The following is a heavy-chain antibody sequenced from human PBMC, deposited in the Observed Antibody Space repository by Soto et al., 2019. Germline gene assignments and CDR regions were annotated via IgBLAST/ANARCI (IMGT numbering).Heavy chain of an antibody. J-gene: IGHJ4*02. D-gene: IGHD4-17*01. CDR1: GFSFAGYA. CDR3: AKDLRGYGGRKGGFDY. V-gene: IGHV3-23*01. CDR2: ISGSGGST. Sequence: EVQLLESGGGLVQPGGSLRLSCAASGFSFAGYAMSWVRQAPGKGLEWVSTISGSGGSTYYADSVKGRFTISRYSSKNTLYLQMNNLRAEDTAVYYRAKDLRGYGGRKGGFDYWGQGTLVAVSS.